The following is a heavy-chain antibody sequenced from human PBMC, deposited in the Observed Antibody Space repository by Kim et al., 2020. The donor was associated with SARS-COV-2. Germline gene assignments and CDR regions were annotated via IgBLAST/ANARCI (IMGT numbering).Heavy chain of an antibody. CDR3: ARHVGDYAFFDN. V-gene: IGHV4-39*01. D-gene: IGHD4-17*01. Sequence: YYNPTRRRRVTVSVDTSKNQFSLKMRSVTAADTAVYYCARHVGDYAFFDNWGQGTLVTVSS. J-gene: IGHJ4*02.